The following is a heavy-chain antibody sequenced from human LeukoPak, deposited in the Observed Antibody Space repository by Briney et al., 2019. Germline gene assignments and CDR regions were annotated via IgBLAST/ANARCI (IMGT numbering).Heavy chain of an antibody. CDR3: ARDIYGPSIY. V-gene: IGHV4-59*01. Sequence: SETLSLTCTVSGGSISSYYWSWIRQPPGKGLEWIGYIYYSGSTNYNPSLKSRVTISVDTSKNQFSLKLSSVTAADTAVYYCARDIYGPSIYWGQGTLVTVSS. CDR2: IYYSGST. CDR1: GGSISSYY. J-gene: IGHJ4*02. D-gene: IGHD3-3*02.